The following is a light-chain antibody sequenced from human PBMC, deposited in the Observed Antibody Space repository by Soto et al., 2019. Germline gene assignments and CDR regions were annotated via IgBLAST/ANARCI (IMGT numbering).Light chain of an antibody. J-gene: IGKJ1*01. CDR1: QYISKY. CDR2: DAS. Sequence: EVVMTHSPATLSVSPGERATLSCRASQYISKYLAWYQQRPGQAPRLLIYDASTRATGIPDRFSGSGSGTEFTLTISSLQSEDVAVYYCHQYNEWRTFGQGTKV. V-gene: IGKV3-15*01. CDR3: HQYNEWRT.